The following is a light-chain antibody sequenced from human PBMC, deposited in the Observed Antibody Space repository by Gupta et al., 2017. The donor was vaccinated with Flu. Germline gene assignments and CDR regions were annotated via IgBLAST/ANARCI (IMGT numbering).Light chain of an antibody. Sequence: PATLSSSPGDTVTITCRASQTVSNYLAWYQQKPGGAPRLLIYDASNMVPGVPARFSGSGSGTAFTLTISRLESEDFAAYYCQQSSDRPRTFGRGTRVEIK. CDR2: DAS. J-gene: IGKJ4*02. V-gene: IGKV3-11*01. CDR1: QTVSNY. CDR3: QQSSDRPRT.